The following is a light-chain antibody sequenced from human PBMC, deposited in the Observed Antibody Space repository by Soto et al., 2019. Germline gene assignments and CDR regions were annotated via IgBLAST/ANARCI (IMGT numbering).Light chain of an antibody. CDR3: QPDAKLWT. CDR1: QDISNY. V-gene: IGKV1-33*01. Sequence: DIQMTPSPSSLSASVGDRVTITCQASQDISNYLNWYQQKPGKAPKLLIYDASNLATGVPSRFSGSGSGTDFTFTISSLQHEDIATYYCQPDAKLWTFGQGTKVEIK. J-gene: IGKJ1*01. CDR2: DAS.